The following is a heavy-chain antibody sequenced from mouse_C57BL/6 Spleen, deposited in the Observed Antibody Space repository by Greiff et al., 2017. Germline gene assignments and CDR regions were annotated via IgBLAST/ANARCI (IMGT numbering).Heavy chain of an antibody. J-gene: IGHJ2*01. D-gene: IGHD1-3*01. CDR3: AREVAHDY. CDR2: INPSSGYT. V-gene: IGHV1-4*01. Sequence: LQESGAELARPGASVKMSCKASGYTFTSYTMHWVKQRPGQGLEWIGYINPSSGYTKYNQKFKDKATLTADKSSSTAYMQLSSLTSEDSAVYYCAREVAHDYWGQGTTLTVSS. CDR1: GYTFTSYT.